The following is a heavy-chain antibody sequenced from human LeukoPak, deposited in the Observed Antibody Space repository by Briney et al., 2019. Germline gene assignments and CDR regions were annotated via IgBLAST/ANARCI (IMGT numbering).Heavy chain of an antibody. Sequence: GGSLRLSCAASGFTFSSYEMNWVRQAPGKGLEWVSYISSSGSTIYYADSVKGRFTISRDNAKNSLYLQMNSLRAEDTALHYCARLLVYASGAEAFDYWGQGTPVTVSS. J-gene: IGHJ4*02. D-gene: IGHD3-10*01. CDR2: ISSSGSTI. CDR3: ARLLVYASGAEAFDY. CDR1: GFTFSSYE. V-gene: IGHV3-48*03.